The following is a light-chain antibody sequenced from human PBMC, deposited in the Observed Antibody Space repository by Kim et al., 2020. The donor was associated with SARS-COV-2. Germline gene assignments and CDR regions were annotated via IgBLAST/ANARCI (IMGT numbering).Light chain of an antibody. CDR2: LGS. CDR1: QSLLHSNGYNY. V-gene: IGKV2-28*01. CDR3: MQALQTPGDS. Sequence: DIVMTQSPLSLPVTPGEPASISCRSSQSLLHSNGYNYLDWYLQKPGQSPQLLIYLGSNRASGVPERFSGSGSGTDFTLKISRVEAEDVGVYYCMQALQTPGDSFGQGTKLEI. J-gene: IGKJ2*03.